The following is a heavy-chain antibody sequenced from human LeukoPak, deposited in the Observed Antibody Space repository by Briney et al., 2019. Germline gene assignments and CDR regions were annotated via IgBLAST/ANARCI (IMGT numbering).Heavy chain of an antibody. V-gene: IGHV1-69*05. CDR2: IIPIFGTA. CDR3: ARAYQLLYGARGSHAFDI. J-gene: IGHJ3*02. Sequence: SVKVSCKASGGTFSSYAISWVRQAPGQGLEWMGGIIPIFGTANYAQKFQGRVTITTDESTSTAYMELSSLRSEDTAVYYCARAYQLLYGARGSHAFDIWGQGTMVTVSS. CDR1: GGTFSSYA. D-gene: IGHD2-2*02.